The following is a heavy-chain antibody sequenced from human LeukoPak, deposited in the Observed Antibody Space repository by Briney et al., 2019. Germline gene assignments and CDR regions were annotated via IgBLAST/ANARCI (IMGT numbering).Heavy chain of an antibody. CDR2: ISAYNGNT. CDR1: GYTFTSYG. CDR3: AREGVVRGSYRPPPDY. Sequence: ASVKVSCKASGYTFTSYGISWVRQAPGQGLEWMGWISAYNGNTNYAQKLQGRVTMTTDISTSTAYMELRSLRSDDTAVYYCAREGVVRGSYRPPPDYWGQGTLVTVSS. V-gene: IGHV1-18*01. D-gene: IGHD3-16*02. J-gene: IGHJ4*02.